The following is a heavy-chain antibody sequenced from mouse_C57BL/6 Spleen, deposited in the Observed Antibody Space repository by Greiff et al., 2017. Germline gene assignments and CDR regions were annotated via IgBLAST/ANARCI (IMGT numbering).Heavy chain of an antibody. CDR2: LYPGDGDT. CDR1: GYAFSSSW. Sequence: QVQLQQSGPELVKPGASVKISCKASGYAFSSSWMNWVKQRPGKGLEWIGRLYPGDGDTNYNGKVKGKATLTADKSSSTAYMQLSSLTSEDSAVYFCARGYYVGDYYAMDYWCQGTSVTVSS. V-gene: IGHV1-82*01. J-gene: IGHJ4*01. CDR3: ARGYYVGDYYAMDY. D-gene: IGHD2-3*01.